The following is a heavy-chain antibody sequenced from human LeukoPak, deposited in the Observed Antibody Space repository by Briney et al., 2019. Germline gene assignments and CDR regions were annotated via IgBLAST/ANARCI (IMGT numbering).Heavy chain of an antibody. CDR1: GYSISSGYY. D-gene: IGHD3-22*01. V-gene: IGHV4-38-2*02. Sequence: SSETLSLTCTVSGYSISSGYYWGWIRQPPGKGLEWIGSIYHSGSTYYNPSLKSRVTISVDTSKNQFSLKLRSVTAADTAVYYCARRESSGHDYWGQGTLVTVSS. J-gene: IGHJ4*02. CDR3: ARRESSGHDY. CDR2: IYHSGST.